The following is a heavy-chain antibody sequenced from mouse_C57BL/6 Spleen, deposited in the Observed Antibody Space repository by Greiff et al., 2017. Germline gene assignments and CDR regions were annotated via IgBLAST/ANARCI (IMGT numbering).Heavy chain of an antibody. D-gene: IGHD1-1*01. V-gene: IGHV2-5*01. CDR1: GFSLTSYG. J-gene: IGHJ2*01. CDR3: AKGDYGSSYDYFDY. Sequence: VQLQQSGPGLVQPSQSLSITCTVSGFSLTSYGVHWVRQSPGKGLEWLGVIWRGGSTDYNAAFMSRLSITKDNSKSQVFFKMNSLQADDTAIYYCAKGDYGSSYDYFDYWGQGTTLTVSS. CDR2: IWRGGST.